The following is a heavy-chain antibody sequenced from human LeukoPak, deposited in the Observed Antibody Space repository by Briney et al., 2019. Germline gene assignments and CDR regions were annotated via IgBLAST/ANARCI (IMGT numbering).Heavy chain of an antibody. J-gene: IGHJ3*02. Sequence: HAGGSLRLSCAASGFTFDDYAMHWVRQAPGKGLEWVSGISWNSGSIGYADSVKGRFTISRDNAKNSLYLQMNSVRVEDMALYYCVKGFRNDSSGYADGHAFDIWGQGTMVTVSS. CDR2: ISWNSGSI. CDR3: VKGFRNDSSGYADGHAFDI. D-gene: IGHD3-22*01. V-gene: IGHV3-9*03. CDR1: GFTFDDYA.